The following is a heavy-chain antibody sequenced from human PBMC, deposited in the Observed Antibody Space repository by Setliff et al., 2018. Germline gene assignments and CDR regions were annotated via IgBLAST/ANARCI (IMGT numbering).Heavy chain of an antibody. Sequence: ASVKVSCKASGHTLTGYYMHWVRQAPGQGLEWMGWINPNSGDTKYAHKLQDRVTMTTDTSTGTAYMELRSLTSDDTAVYYCSRLVRYCTTTSCQRLSGDEYWGQGTVVTVSS. J-gene: IGHJ4*02. CDR1: GHTLTGYY. CDR2: INPNSGDT. D-gene: IGHD2-2*01. CDR3: SRLVRYCTTTSCQRLSGDEY. V-gene: IGHV1-2*07.